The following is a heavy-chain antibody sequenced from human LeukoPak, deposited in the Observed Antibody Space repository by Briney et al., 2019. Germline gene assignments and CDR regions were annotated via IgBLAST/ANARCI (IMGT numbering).Heavy chain of an antibody. J-gene: IGHJ4*02. D-gene: IGHD6-13*01. CDR1: GFTFSSYG. CDR3: AKDLTYSSSWYSSSFDY. CDR2: ISYDGSNK. Sequence: PGGALRLSCAASGFTFSSYGMHWVRQAPGKGLEWVAVISYDGSNKYYADSVKGRFTISRDNSKNTLYLQMNSLRAEDTAVYYCAKDLTYSSSWYSSSFDYWGQGTLVTVSS. V-gene: IGHV3-30*18.